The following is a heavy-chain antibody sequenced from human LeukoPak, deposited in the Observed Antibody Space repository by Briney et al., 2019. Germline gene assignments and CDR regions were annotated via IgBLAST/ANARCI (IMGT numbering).Heavy chain of an antibody. CDR1: GFTFSSYG. CDR2: ISGSGGGT. J-gene: IGHJ6*03. V-gene: IGHV3-23*01. Sequence: GGSLRLSCAASGFTFSSYGMSWVRQAPGKGLEWVSVISGSGGGTYYSDSVTGRFTISRDNSKNTLYLQMNSLRAEDTAVYYCAKETYYYYMDVWGRGTTVTISS. CDR3: AKETYYYYMDV.